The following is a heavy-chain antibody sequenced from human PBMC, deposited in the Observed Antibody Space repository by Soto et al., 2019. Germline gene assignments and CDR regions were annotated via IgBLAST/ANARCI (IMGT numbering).Heavy chain of an antibody. D-gene: IGHD2-2*01. CDR2: IFYTGTT. J-gene: IGHJ5*02. V-gene: IGHV4-39*02. CDR3: ARLVVVAPVANA. Sequence: SETLSLTCSVAGGSISYNSYYWGWIRQPPGRGLEWVGGIFYTGTTYYSPSLKDRVTISVDTSKNSFSLNLTSVTAADTAVYFCARLVVVAPVANAWGQGTLVTVSS. CDR1: GGSISYNSYY.